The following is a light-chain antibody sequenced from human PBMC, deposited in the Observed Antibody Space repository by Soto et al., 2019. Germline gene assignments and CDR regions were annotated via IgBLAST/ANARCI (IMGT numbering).Light chain of an antibody. CDR1: SSDVGSGNV. J-gene: IGLJ1*01. CDR2: EGF. Sequence: QSVLTQPASVSGSPGQSITISCTGTSSDVGSGNVVSWYQHYPGKAPQLMIYEGFNRPSGVSSRFSGSRSGSTASLTISGLQAEDEADYYCCSHAGGDTYVFGTGTKVTVL. V-gene: IGLV2-23*01. CDR3: CSHAGGDTYV.